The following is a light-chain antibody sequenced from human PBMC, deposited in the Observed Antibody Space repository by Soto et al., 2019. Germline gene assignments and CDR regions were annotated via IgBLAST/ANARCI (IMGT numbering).Light chain of an antibody. V-gene: IGKV3D-15*01. CDR2: GSS. CDR3: QQYNNWGLS. CDR1: ENVGTN. Sequence: IVMTQSPATLSVSPGEGVTLSCRASENVGTNLAWYQQKPGQAPRLLIYGSSTRATGIPATFSGSGSGTEFTLTISSLQSEESAIYYCQQYNNWGLSVGGGPKVEIK. J-gene: IGKJ4*01.